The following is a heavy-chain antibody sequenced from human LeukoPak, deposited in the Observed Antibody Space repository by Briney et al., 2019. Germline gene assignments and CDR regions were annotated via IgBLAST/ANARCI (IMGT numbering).Heavy chain of an antibody. Sequence: ASVKVSCKISGYIFTTYHITWVRQAPGQGLEWMGWISVYDGNTISAPSLQARVIMTADPSTRTAYMELRSLRPDDTAVCYCARYKHHNYFDYWGQGTLVTVSS. CDR2: ISVYDGNT. D-gene: IGHD1-14*01. J-gene: IGHJ4*02. CDR1: GYIFTTYH. V-gene: IGHV1-18*01. CDR3: ARYKHHNYFDY.